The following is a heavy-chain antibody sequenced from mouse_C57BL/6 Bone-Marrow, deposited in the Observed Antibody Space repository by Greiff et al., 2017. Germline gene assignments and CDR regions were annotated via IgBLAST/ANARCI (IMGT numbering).Heavy chain of an antibody. CDR2: ISDGGSYT. V-gene: IGHV5-4*01. D-gene: IGHD2-1*01. J-gene: IGHJ1*03. CDR3: ACIYYGNQDRCFDV. Sequence: EVQVVESGGGLVKPGGSLKLSCAASGFTFSSYAMSWVRQTPEKRLEWVATISDGGSYTYYPDNVKGRFTISRDNAKNKLYLQMSHLKSEDTAIYYCACIYYGNQDRCFDVWGKGTTVTVSS. CDR1: GFTFSSYA.